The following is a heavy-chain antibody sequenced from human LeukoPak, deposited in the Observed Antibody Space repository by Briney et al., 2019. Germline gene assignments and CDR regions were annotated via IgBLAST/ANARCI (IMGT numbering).Heavy chain of an antibody. CDR3: ARGPVAARQKYFQH. V-gene: IGHV4-61*09. J-gene: IGHJ1*01. D-gene: IGHD6-6*01. CDR2: IYTSGST. CDR1: ADSISRGSYY. Sequence: SETLSLTCTVSADSISRGSYYWTWIRQPAGKGLEWIGHIYTSGSTNYNPSLKSRVTISVDTSKNQFSLKLSSVTAADTAVYYCARGPVAARQKYFQHWGQGTLVTVSS.